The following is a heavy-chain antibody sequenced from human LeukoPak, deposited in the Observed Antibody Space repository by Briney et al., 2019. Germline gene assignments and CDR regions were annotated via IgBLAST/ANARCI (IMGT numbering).Heavy chain of an antibody. J-gene: IGHJ4*02. Sequence: PGGSLRLSCAASGFTFSSYAMSWVRQAPGKGLEWVSAISGSGGSTYYADSVKGRFTISRDNSKNTLYLQMNSLRAEDTAVYYYAKGTYQLLSTFDYWGQGTLVTVSS. CDR1: GFTFSSYA. D-gene: IGHD2-2*01. CDR3: AKGTYQLLSTFDY. V-gene: IGHV3-23*01. CDR2: ISGSGGST.